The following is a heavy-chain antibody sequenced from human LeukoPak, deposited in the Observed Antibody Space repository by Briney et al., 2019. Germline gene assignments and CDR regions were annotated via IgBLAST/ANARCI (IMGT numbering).Heavy chain of an antibody. Sequence: PSETLSLTCTVSGGSISSSSDYWGWIRQAPGKGLEWVSAISGSGGSTYYADSVKGRFTISRDDSKNTLYLQMNSLRAEDTAVYYCANTGNSRGAYWGQGTLVTVSS. CDR3: ANTGNSRGAY. CDR1: GGSISSSSDY. D-gene: IGHD2/OR15-2a*01. V-gene: IGHV3-23*01. CDR2: ISGSGGST. J-gene: IGHJ4*02.